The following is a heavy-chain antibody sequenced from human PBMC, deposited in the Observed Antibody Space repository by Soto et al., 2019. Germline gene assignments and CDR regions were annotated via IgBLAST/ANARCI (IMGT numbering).Heavy chain of an antibody. Sequence: QITLKESGPTLVKPTQTLTLTCTFSGFSLSTSGVGVGWIRQPPGKALEWLALIYWDDDKRYSPSLKSRLTSTKDTSNNQVVLTMTNMDPVDTATYYCAHSVPTTVTTSHFDYWGQGTLVTVSS. D-gene: IGHD4-17*01. J-gene: IGHJ4*02. CDR3: AHSVPTTVTTSHFDY. CDR1: GFSLSTSGVG. CDR2: IYWDDDK. V-gene: IGHV2-5*02.